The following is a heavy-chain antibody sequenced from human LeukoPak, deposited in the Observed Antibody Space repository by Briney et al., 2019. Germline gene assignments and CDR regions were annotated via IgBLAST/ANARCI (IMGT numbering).Heavy chain of an antibody. D-gene: IGHD4-23*01. J-gene: IGHJ4*02. CDR3: AKGLTDGGNVYIPRHYFDY. CDR2: ISWNSGSI. Sequence: PGGSLRLSCAVSGITLSNYGMSWVRQAPGKGLEWVSGISWNSGSIGYADSVKGRFTISRDNAKNSLYLQMNSLRAEDTALYYCAKGLTDGGNVYIPRHYFDYWGQGTLVTVSS. V-gene: IGHV3-9*01. CDR1: GITLSNYG.